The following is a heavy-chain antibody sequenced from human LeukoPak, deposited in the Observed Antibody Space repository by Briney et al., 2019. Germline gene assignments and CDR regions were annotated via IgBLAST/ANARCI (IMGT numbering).Heavy chain of an antibody. V-gene: IGHV1-2*06. CDR2: INPNSGGT. CDR1: GYSFSDYS. Sequence: ASVKVSCKASGYSFSDYSMHWVRQAPGQGLEWMGRINPNSGGTSYAQNFQGRVSMTRDTSTSTTYMELNGLTSDDTAVYYCARGGSGSGYLYYFDYWGQGTLVTVSS. CDR3: ARGGSGSGYLYYFDY. J-gene: IGHJ4*02. D-gene: IGHD3-10*01.